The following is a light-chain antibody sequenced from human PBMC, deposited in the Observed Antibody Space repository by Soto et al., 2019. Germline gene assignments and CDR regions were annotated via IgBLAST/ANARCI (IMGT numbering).Light chain of an antibody. CDR3: HQASSLPLS. V-gene: IGKV1-12*01. CDR2: KAS. Sequence: DIQMTQSPSSVSASVGDRVTISCRASQVISSWLAWYQQKPGEAPNLLIYKASNLQTGVPSRFSGSGSGTDFTLTITNLQPEDFATYYCHQASSLPLSFGGGTKVEIK. J-gene: IGKJ4*01. CDR1: QVISSW.